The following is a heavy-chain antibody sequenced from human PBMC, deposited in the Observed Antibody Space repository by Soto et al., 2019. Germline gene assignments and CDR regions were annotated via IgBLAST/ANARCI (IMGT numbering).Heavy chain of an antibody. J-gene: IGHJ6*02. D-gene: IGHD2-2*01. V-gene: IGHV3-33*01. CDR3: AGASVPPYYNYYYGMDV. Sequence: GGSLRLSCAASGFTFSSYCMHWVRQAPGKGLEWVTVIWYDGSNKYYADSVKGRFTISRDNSKNTLYLQMNSLRAEDTVVYFCAGASVPPYYNYYYGMDVWGQGTTVTVSS. CDR1: GFTFSSYC. CDR2: IWYDGSNK.